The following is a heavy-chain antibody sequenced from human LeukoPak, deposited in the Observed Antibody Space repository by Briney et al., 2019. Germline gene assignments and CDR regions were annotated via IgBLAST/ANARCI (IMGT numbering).Heavy chain of an antibody. V-gene: IGHV3-11*01. Sequence: GGSLRPSCAASGFTFSDYYMSWIRQAPGKGLEWVSYISSSGSTIYYADSVKGRFTISRDDSQNTLYLQMNSLSAEDTAVYYCAKVETSGGANCYALDYWGQGTLVTVSS. CDR1: GFTFSDYY. CDR3: AKVETSGGANCYALDY. J-gene: IGHJ4*02. CDR2: ISSSGSTI. D-gene: IGHD2-2*01.